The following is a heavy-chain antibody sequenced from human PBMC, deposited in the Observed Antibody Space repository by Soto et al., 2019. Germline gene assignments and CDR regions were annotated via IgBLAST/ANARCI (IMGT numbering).Heavy chain of an antibody. D-gene: IGHD3-10*01. Sequence: QVQLVQSGAEVKKPGASVKVSCKASGYTFTSYGISWVRQPPGQGLEWMGWSNAYNGNTNYAQKLQGRVTMNPDTSTSKAYMELGSLRADGTAVYYCARPLDRDVGNWFDPWGQGTLVTGSS. CDR2: SNAYNGNT. CDR1: GYTFTSYG. CDR3: ARPLDRDVGNWFDP. J-gene: IGHJ5*02. V-gene: IGHV1-18*04.